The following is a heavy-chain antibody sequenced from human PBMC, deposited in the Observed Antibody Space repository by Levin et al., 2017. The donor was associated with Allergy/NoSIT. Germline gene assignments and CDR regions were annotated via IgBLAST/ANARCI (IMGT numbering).Heavy chain of an antibody. CDR3: ARHVGDGYNYWYFDL. D-gene: IGHD5-24*01. CDR1: GYSFTSYW. CDR2: IYPGDSDT. Sequence: GESLKISCKGSGYSFTSYWIGWVRQMPGKGLEWMGIIYPGDSDTRYSPSFQGQVTISADKSISTAYLQWSSLKASDTAMYYCARHVGDGYNYWYFDLWGRGTLVTVSS. J-gene: IGHJ2*01. V-gene: IGHV5-51*01.